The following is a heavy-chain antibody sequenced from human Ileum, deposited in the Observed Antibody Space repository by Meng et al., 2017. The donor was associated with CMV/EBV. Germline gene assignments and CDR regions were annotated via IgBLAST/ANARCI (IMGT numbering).Heavy chain of an antibody. D-gene: IGHD6-6*01. CDR2: IYWNDDK. Sequence: SGPTLVKPTQTLTLTCTFSGFSLSTSGVGVVWIRQPPGKALEWLALIYWNDDKRYSPSLKSRLTITKDTSKNQVVLTMSSMDPVDTATYYCAHRLYGSSPLGYWGQGTLVTVSS. CDR3: AHRLYGSSPLGY. CDR1: GFSLSTSGVG. V-gene: IGHV2-5*01. J-gene: IGHJ4*02.